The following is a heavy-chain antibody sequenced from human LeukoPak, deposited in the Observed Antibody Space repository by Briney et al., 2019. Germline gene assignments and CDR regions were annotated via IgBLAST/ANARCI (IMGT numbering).Heavy chain of an antibody. CDR2: ISSSSSYI. J-gene: IGHJ4*02. V-gene: IGHV3-21*01. D-gene: IGHD6-19*01. CDR1: GFTFSSYS. Sequence: GGSLRPSCAASGFTFSSYSMNWVRQAPGKGLEWASSISSSSSYIYYADSVKGRFTISRDNAKNSLYLQMNSLRAEDTAVYYCARDFARSSGWSIWGQGTLVTVSS. CDR3: ARDFARSSGWSI.